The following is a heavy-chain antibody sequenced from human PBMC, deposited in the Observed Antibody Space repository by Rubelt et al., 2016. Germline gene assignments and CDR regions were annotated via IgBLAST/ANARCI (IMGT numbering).Heavy chain of an antibody. J-gene: IGHJ4*02. Sequence: QVQLQESGPGLVKPSETLSLTCAVSGGSISSYYWSWIRQPPGKGLEWIGYIFYSGITKYNPSLKSRITMSVDTSKNQIALNLRSGTAADTAMYYCARFGAAAGTDYWGQGALVTVSS. D-gene: IGHD6-13*01. CDR2: IFYSGIT. CDR1: GGSISSYY. CDR3: ARFGAAAGTDY. V-gene: IGHV4-59*01.